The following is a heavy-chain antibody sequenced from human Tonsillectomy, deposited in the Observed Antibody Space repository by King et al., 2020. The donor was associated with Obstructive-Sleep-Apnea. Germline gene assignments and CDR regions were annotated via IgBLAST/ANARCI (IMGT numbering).Heavy chain of an antibody. CDR1: GFTFSLFP. V-gene: IGHV3-30*04. J-gene: IGHJ4*02. CDR2: ISYDGNNK. D-gene: IGHD4-23*01. CDR3: AGDGFVSTVVTPGYFDF. Sequence: VQLVESGGGVVQPGRSLRLSCAASGFTFSLFPMHWVRQAPGKGLDWVTVISYDGNNKYYADSVKGRFTISRDNSKNTLYLQMNSLRAEDTAGYYCAGDGFVSTVVTPGYFDFWGQGTLVTVSS.